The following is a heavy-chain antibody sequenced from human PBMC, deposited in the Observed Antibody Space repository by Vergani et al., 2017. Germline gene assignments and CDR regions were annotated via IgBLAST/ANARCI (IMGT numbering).Heavy chain of an antibody. CDR1: GFTFGDYA. V-gene: IGHV3-49*04. J-gene: IGHJ6*02. D-gene: IGHD6-13*01. CDR3: TRDGGGSSWYFTSYYCGMDV. Sequence: EVQLVESGGGLVQPGRSLRLSCTASGFTFGDYAMSWVRQAPGKGLEWVGFIRSKAYGGTTEYAASVKGRFTISRDDSKSIAYLQMNSLKTEDTAVYYCTRDGGGSSWYFTSYYCGMDVWGQGTTVTVSS. CDR2: IRSKAYGGTT.